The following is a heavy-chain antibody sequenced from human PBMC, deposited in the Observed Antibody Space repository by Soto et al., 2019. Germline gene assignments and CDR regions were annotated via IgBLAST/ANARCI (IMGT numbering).Heavy chain of an antibody. Sequence: SETLSLTCAVYGGSFSGYYWSWIRQPPGKGLEWIGEINHSGSTNYNPSLKSRVTISVDTSKNQFSLKLSSVTAADTAVYYCARGEVVAVPAATKTTLTHYYFDYWGQGTLVTVSS. CDR2: INHSGST. V-gene: IGHV4-34*01. D-gene: IGHD2-2*01. J-gene: IGHJ4*02. CDR3: ARGEVVAVPAATKTTLTHYYFDY. CDR1: GGSFSGYY.